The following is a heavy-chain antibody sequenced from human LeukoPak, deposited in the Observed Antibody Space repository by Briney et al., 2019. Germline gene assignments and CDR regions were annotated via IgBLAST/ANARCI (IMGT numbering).Heavy chain of an antibody. CDR3: ARASVGISGSDY. CDR1: GYTFTSYG. Sequence: ASVKVSCKASGYTFTSYGIRWVPQAPGQGLEWMGWFSAYHGNTNYAHKLQGRVTMTTDTSKSPAHPELKSLRSYDPAVDFCARASVGISGSDYWGHGTPVTVSS. J-gene: IGHJ4*03. CDR2: FSAYHGNT. D-gene: IGHD3-3*01. V-gene: IGHV1-18*01.